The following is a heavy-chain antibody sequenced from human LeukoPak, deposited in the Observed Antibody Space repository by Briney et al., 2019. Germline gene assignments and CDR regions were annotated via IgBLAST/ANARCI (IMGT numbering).Heavy chain of an antibody. D-gene: IGHD3-3*01. Sequence: SETLSLTCTVSGGSISSYYWSWIRQPPGKGLEWIGYIYYSGSTNYNPSLKSRVTISVDTSKNQFSLKLSSVTAADTAVYYCARADYDFWSGYYIDNWFDPWGQGTLVTVSS. CDR1: GGSISSYY. J-gene: IGHJ5*02. CDR3: ARADYDFWSGYYIDNWFDP. V-gene: IGHV4-59*01. CDR2: IYYSGST.